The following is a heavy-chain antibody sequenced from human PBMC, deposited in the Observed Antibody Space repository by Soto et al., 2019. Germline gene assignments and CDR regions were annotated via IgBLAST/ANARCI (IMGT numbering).Heavy chain of an antibody. D-gene: IGHD3-3*01. CDR3: TTDSYYDFWSGYPLSDYYYGMDV. V-gene: IGHV3-15*07. CDR2: IKSKTDGGTT. Sequence: GGSLRLSCAASGFTFSNAWMNWVRQAPGKGLEWVGRIKSKTDGGTTDYAAPVKGRFTISRDDSKNTLYLQMNSLKTEDTAVYYCTTDSYYDFWSGYPLSDYYYGMDVWGQGTTVTVSS. J-gene: IGHJ6*02. CDR1: GFTFSNAW.